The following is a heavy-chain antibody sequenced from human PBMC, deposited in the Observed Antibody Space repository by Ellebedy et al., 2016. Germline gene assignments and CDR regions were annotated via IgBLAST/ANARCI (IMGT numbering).Heavy chain of an antibody. Sequence: ASVKVSFXASGYTFTGYYMHWVRQAPGQGLEWMGWINPNSGGTNYAQKFQGRVTMTRDTSISTAYMELSRLRSDDTAVYYCARDENSSSWYGVSWFDPWGQGTLVTVSS. V-gene: IGHV1-2*02. CDR3: ARDENSSSWYGVSWFDP. J-gene: IGHJ5*02. CDR2: INPNSGGT. D-gene: IGHD6-13*01. CDR1: GYTFTGYY.